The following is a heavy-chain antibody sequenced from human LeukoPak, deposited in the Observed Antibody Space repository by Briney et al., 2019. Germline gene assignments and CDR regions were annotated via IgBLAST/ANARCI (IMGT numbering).Heavy chain of an antibody. CDR1: GYTFTSYD. CDR2: MNPNSGNT. D-gene: IGHD3-3*01. CDR3: ARAYYDFWSGYLGNNWFDP. Sequence: GASGKVSCKASGYTFTSYDINWVRQATGQGLEWMGWMNPNSGNTGYAQKFQGRVTMTRNTSISTAYMELSSLRSEDTAVYYCARAYYDFWSGYLGNNWFDPWGQGTLVTVSS. J-gene: IGHJ5*02. V-gene: IGHV1-8*01.